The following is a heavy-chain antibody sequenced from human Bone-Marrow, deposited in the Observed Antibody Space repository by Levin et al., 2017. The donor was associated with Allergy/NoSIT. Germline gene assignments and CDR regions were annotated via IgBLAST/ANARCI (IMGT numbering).Heavy chain of an antibody. J-gene: IGHJ4*02. CDR1: GGSISSGGYY. CDR2: IYYSGST. CDR3: VANLGYCSGGSCYCAVLPTF. D-gene: IGHD2-15*01. V-gene: IGHV4-31*03. Sequence: SETLSLTCTVSGGSISSGGYYWSWIRQHPGKGLEWIGYIYYSGSTYYNPSLKSRVTISVDTSKNQFSLKLSSVTAADTAVYYCVANLGYCSGGSCYCAVLPTFWGQGTLVTVSS.